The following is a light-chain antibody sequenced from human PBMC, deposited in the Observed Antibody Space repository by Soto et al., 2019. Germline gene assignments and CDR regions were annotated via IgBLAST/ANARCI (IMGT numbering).Light chain of an antibody. V-gene: IGKV4-1*01. CDR1: QSVQYSANNKNC. J-gene: IGKJ1*01. Sequence: DIVMTQSPDSLAVSLGERATINCKSSQSVQYSANNKNCLAWYQQKPGQPPKLLLYWASTRESGVPDRFSGSGSGTDFTLTISSLQAEDVAVYYCQQYYSTPRTFGQGTKVEIK. CDR2: WAS. CDR3: QQYYSTPRT.